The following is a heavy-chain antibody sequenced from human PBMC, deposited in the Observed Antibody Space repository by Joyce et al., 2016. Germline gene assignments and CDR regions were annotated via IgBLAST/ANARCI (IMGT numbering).Heavy chain of an antibody. CDR3: ARGRSLAQGLITGLRQPNNYMDV. CDR2: INHSGVT. J-gene: IGHJ6*03. CDR1: GASLHGCF. D-gene: IGHD3-16*02. V-gene: IGHV4-34*01. Sequence: LQPSETLSLTCAVAGASLHGCFWSWLRQSPEKGLEWIGEINHSGVTDYNPSLKSRVTVSVDTSQNQFSLTLHSLTAADTAVYFCARGRSLAQGLITGLRQPNNYMDVWGGGTTVTVSS.